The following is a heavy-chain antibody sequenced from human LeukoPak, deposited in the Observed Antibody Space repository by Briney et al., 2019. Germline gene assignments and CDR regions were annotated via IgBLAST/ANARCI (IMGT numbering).Heavy chain of an antibody. CDR3: AKEGPYCGGDCYDSGLFDY. J-gene: IGHJ4*02. CDR1: GFTFSSYA. Sequence: GGSLRLSCAASGFTFSSYAMSWVRQAPGKGLEWVSAISDSGGSTYYADSVKGRFTISRDNSKNTLYLQMNSLRAEDTAVYYCAKEGPYCGGDCYDSGLFDYWGQGTLVTVSS. D-gene: IGHD2-21*01. CDR2: ISDSGGST. V-gene: IGHV3-23*01.